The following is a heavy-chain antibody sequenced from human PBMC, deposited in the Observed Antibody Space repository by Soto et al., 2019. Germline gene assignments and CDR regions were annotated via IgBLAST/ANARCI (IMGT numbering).Heavy chain of an antibody. CDR2: IYSGGST. Sequence: GGSLRLSCAASGFTVSSIYMSWVRQAPGKGLEWVSVIYSGGSTYYADSVKGRFTISRDNSKNTLYLQMNSLRAEDTAVYYCARGCVGVCYTNYYYYYMDVWGKGTTVTVSS. V-gene: IGHV3-66*01. CDR3: ARGCVGVCYTNYYYYYMDV. J-gene: IGHJ6*03. D-gene: IGHD2-8*01. CDR1: GFTVSSIY.